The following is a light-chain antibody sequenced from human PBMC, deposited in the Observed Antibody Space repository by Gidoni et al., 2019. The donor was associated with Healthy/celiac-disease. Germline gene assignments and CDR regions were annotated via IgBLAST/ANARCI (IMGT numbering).Light chain of an antibody. J-gene: IGKJ3*01. Sequence: MTQSPSSLSASVGDRVTITCRASQSISSYLNWYQQKPGKAPKLLIYAASSWQSGVPSRFSGSGSGTDFTLTISSLQPEDFATYYCQQSYSTPLTFGHGTKVDIK. CDR1: QSISSY. V-gene: IGKV1-39*01. CDR3: QQSYSTPLT. CDR2: AAS.